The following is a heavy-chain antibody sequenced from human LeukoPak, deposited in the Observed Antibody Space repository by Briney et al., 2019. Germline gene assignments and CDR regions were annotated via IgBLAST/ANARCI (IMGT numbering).Heavy chain of an antibody. V-gene: IGHV1-46*01. CDR1: GYTFTSYY. CDR2: INPSGGST. CDR3: TRDIVVVPAAKGINWFDP. Sequence: GASVKVSCKASGYTFTSYYMHWVRQAPGQGLEWMGIINPSGGSTSYAQKFQGRVTMTRDTSTSTVYMELSSLRSEDKAVYYCTRDIVVVPAAKGINWFDPWGQGTLVTVSS. D-gene: IGHD2-2*01. J-gene: IGHJ5*02.